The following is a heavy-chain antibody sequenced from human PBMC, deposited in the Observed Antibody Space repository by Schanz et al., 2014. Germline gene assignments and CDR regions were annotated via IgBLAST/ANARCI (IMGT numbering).Heavy chain of an antibody. CDR1: GGDIGNYY. Sequence: QVQLQESGPGLVKPSETLSLTCSVSGGDIGNYYWSWIRQPPGKGLEWIGYIHQSGGTNYNPSLKSRVPILVAPPKTQFPWRLPSLTAADTAVYYCAKFLYDDPSWGQGTLVTVSS. CDR3: AKFLYDDPS. D-gene: IGHD3-3*01. J-gene: IGHJ5*02. CDR2: IHQSGGT. V-gene: IGHV4-59*08.